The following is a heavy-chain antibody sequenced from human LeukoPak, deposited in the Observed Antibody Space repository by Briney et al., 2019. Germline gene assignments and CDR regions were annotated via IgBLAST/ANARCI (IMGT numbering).Heavy chain of an antibody. V-gene: IGHV1-69*13. CDR2: IIPIFGTT. J-gene: IGHJ4*02. CDR1: GGTFSSYA. CDR3: ARGNSSSWEFDY. Sequence: SVNVSCKASGGTFSSYAISWVRQAPGQGLEWMGGIIPIFGTTNYAQKFQGRVTITADESTSTASMELSSLRSEDTAVYYCARGNSSSWEFDYWGQGTLVTVSS. D-gene: IGHD6-13*01.